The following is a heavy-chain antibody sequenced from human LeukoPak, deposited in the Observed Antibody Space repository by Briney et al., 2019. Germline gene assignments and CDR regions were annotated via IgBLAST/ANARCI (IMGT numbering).Heavy chain of an antibody. CDR2: INQGGSVK. CDR3: ARVGYSGWNLEY. Sequence: PGGSLRLSCAASGFTFRSYWMSWLRQAPGKGLEWVANINQGGSVKYYVDSVKGRFTISRDDAKNSLYVQMNSLRDEDTAMYYCARVGYSGWNLEYWGQGTLVTVSS. CDR1: GFTFRSYW. J-gene: IGHJ4*02. D-gene: IGHD5-12*01. V-gene: IGHV3-7*01.